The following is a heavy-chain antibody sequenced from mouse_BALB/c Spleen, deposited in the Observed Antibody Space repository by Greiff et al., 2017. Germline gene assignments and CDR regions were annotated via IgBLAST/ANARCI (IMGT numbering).Heavy chain of an antibody. CDR3: ARGSNYGFAY. D-gene: IGHD2-5*01. Sequence: EVQLVESGGGLVQPGGSRKLSCAASGFTFSSFGMHWVRQAPEKGLEWVAYISSGSSTIYYADTVKGRFTISRDNPKNTLFLQMTSLRSEDTAMYYCARGSNYGFAYWGQGTLVTVSA. J-gene: IGHJ3*01. V-gene: IGHV5-17*02. CDR2: ISSGSSTI. CDR1: GFTFSSFG.